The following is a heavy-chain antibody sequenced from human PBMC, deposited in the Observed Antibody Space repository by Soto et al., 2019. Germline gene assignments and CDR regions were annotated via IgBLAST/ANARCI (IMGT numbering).Heavy chain of an antibody. D-gene: IGHD1-26*01. V-gene: IGHV4-31*03. CDR1: GGSISSGGYY. CDR3: ARGWELLRREYYFDY. CDR2: IHYSGST. J-gene: IGHJ4*02. Sequence: QVQLQESGPGLVKPSQTLSLTCTVSGGSISSGGYYWSWIRQHPGKGLEWIGYIHYSGSTYYNPSLKSRVTISVDTSKNQFSLKLSSVTAADTAVYYCARGWELLRREYYFDYWGQGTLVTVSS.